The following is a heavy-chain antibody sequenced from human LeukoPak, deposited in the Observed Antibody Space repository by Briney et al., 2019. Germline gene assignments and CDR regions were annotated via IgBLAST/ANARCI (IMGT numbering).Heavy chain of an antibody. CDR3: EGEEYYHLNTGSHDAFDL. D-gene: IGHD2-2*01. Sequence: GGSLRLSCVASGFTFSSYEMNWVRQAPGKGLEWISYISASGTGTHYADSVKGRFTVSRDNAKNSVYLQVNIPRAEGTAVYYCEGEEYYHLNTGSHDAFDLWGQGTMVTVSS. CDR1: GFTFSSYE. J-gene: IGHJ3*01. V-gene: IGHV3-48*03. CDR2: ISASGTGT.